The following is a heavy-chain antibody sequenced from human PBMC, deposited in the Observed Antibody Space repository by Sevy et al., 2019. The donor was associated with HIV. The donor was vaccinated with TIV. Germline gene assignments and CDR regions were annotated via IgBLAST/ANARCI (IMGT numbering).Heavy chain of an antibody. J-gene: IGHJ6*02. D-gene: IGHD6-13*01. CDR2: ISSSGTTI. CDR1: GFTFSNFE. Sequence: GGSLRLSCAASGFTFSNFEMNWVRQAPGKGLEWVSYISSSGTTIYYIDSVKGRFTISRDNAKNSLYLQMNSLRAEDKAVYYWARNLAAGPGGGGYYYGMDVWGQGTTVTVSS. V-gene: IGHV3-48*03. CDR3: ARNLAAGPGGGGYYYGMDV.